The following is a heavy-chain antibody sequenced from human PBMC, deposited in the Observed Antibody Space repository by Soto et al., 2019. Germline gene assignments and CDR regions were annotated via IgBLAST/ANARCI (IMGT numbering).Heavy chain of an antibody. CDR2: INAGNGNT. V-gene: IGHV1-3*01. D-gene: IGHD2-8*01. CDR1: GYTFTSYA. CDR3: ARMSTPSYCTNGVCPCYYYYYGMDV. J-gene: IGHJ6*02. Sequence: ASVKVSCKASGYTFTSYAMHWVRQAPGQRLEWMGWINAGNGNTKYSQKFQGRVTITRDTSASTAYMELSSLRSEDTAVYYCARMSTPSYCTNGVCPCYYYYYGMDVWGQGTTVTV.